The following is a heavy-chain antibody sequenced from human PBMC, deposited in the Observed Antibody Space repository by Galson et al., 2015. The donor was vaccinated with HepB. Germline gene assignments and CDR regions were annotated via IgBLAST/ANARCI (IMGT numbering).Heavy chain of an antibody. CDR2: ISAYNGNT. Sequence: SGHTFTSYGISWVRQAPGQGLEWMGWISAYNGNTNYAQKLQGRVTMTTDTSTSTAYMELRSLRSDDTAVYYCARTAAAGSSNWFDPWGQGTLVTVSS. CDR3: ARTAAAGSSNWFDP. V-gene: IGHV1-18*04. D-gene: IGHD6-13*01. J-gene: IGHJ5*02. CDR1: GHTFTSYG.